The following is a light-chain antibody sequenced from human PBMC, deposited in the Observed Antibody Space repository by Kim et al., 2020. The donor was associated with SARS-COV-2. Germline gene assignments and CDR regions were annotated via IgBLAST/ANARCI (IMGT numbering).Light chain of an antibody. J-gene: IGKJ5*01. V-gene: IGKV1-16*02. CDR1: QDIRKC. CDR3: QQYRSYPVT. Sequence: ASGGDRVTITCRASQDIRKCLVWFQQKPGEAPQSLIYGASNLQSGVPSKFSGSGSGTEFSLTINSLQPEDFATYYCQQYRSYPVTFGQGTRLEIK. CDR2: GAS.